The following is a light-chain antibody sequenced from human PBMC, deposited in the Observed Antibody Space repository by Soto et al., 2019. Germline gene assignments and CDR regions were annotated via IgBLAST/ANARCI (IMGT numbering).Light chain of an antibody. CDR2: EVI. CDR1: SSDVGNYDY. V-gene: IGLV2-8*01. J-gene: IGLJ1*01. CDR3: RSYADRNYV. Sequence: QSALTQPPSASGSPGQSVTISCTGTSSDVGNYDYVSWYQQYPGKAPKLIIYEVIRRPSGVPDRFSGSKSGNTASLTVSGLRPEDEADYYCRSYADRNYVFGTGTKLTVL.